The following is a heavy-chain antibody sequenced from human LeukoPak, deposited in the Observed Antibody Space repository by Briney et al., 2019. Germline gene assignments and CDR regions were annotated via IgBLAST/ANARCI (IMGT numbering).Heavy chain of an antibody. J-gene: IGHJ6*02. CDR3: AKDAGLRMAFLLQYYYYGMDV. CDR1: GFTFSSYG. D-gene: IGHD5-24*01. CDR2: ISYDGSNK. Sequence: GGSLRLSCAASGFTFSSYGMHWVRQAPGKRLEWVAVISYDGSNKYYADSVKGRFTISRDNSKNTLYLQMNSLRAEDTAVYYCAKDAGLRMAFLLQYYYYGMDVWGQGTTVTVSS. V-gene: IGHV3-30*18.